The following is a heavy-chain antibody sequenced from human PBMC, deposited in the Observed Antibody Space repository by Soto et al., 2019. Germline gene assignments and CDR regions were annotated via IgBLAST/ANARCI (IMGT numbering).Heavy chain of an antibody. J-gene: IGHJ4*02. CDR1: GGSISSGDYY. CDR3: ASRHSSPYFDY. D-gene: IGHD6-13*01. CDR2: IYYSGST. Sequence: QVQLQESGPGLVKPSQTLSLTCTVSGGSISSGDYYWSWIRQPPGKGLEWIGSIYYSGSTYYNPSLKSRVTISVDPSTNQFALKLNSVTAADTAVYYCASRHSSPYFDYWGQGTLVTVSS. V-gene: IGHV4-30-4*01.